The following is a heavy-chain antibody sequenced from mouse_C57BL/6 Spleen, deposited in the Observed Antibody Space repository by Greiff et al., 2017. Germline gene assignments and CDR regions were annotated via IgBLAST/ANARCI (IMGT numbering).Heavy chain of an antibody. CDR2: IYPGSGST. J-gene: IGHJ3*01. V-gene: IGHV1-55*01. CDR3: ARKDYGSSYAWFAY. D-gene: IGHD1-1*01. Sequence: QVQLQQPGAELVKPGASVKMSCKASGYTFTSYWITWVKQRPGQGLEWIGDIYPGSGSTNYNEKFKCKATLTVDTTSSTAYMQHSSLTSEDSAVYYGARKDYGSSYAWFAYWGQGTLVTVSA. CDR1: GYTFTSYW.